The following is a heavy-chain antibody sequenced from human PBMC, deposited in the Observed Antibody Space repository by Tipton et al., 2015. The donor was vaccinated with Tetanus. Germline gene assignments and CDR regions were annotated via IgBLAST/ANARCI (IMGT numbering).Heavy chain of an antibody. CDR2: INPIFGTT. Sequence: QLVQSGAEVKKPGSSVKVSCKASGGTFSNYALSWVRQAPGQGLEWVGGINPIFGTTNSAPKFQGRVTITADESTNTAYMELSSLRSEDTAVYYCARERIEAFYYHGLDVWGPGTTVTVSS. CDR1: GGTFSNYA. V-gene: IGHV1-69*01. CDR3: ARERIEAFYYHGLDV. D-gene: IGHD2-21*01. J-gene: IGHJ6*02.